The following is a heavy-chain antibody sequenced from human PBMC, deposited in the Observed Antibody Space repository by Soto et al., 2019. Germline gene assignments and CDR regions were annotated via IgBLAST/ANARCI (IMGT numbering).Heavy chain of an antibody. Sequence: QVQLVESGGGVVQPGRSLRLSCAASGFTFSSYGMHWVRQAPGKGLEWVAVISYDGSNKYYADSVKGRFTISRDNSKNTLYLQMNSLRAEDTAVYYCAKDAVSDTAMAWGQGTLVTVSS. CDR1: GFTFSSYG. CDR2: ISYDGSNK. CDR3: AKDAVSDTAMA. D-gene: IGHD5-18*01. J-gene: IGHJ5*02. V-gene: IGHV3-30*18.